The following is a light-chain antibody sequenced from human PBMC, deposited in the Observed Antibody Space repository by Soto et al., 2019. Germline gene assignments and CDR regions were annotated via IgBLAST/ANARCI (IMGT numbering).Light chain of an antibody. Sequence: DIQMTQSPSSLSASVGDRVTITCRASQIISSYLNWYQQKPGKAPKLLIYAASSLQSGVPSRFSGSGSGTDFTLTISSLQPEDFALYYCQQYRTWLSGTFGQGTKVDIK. V-gene: IGKV1-39*01. CDR2: AAS. J-gene: IGKJ1*01. CDR1: QIISSY. CDR3: QQYRTWLSGT.